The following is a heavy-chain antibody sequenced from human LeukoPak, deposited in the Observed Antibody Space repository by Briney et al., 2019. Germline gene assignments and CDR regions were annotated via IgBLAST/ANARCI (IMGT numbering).Heavy chain of an antibody. CDR2: ISSSSSYI. D-gene: IGHD2-21*01. Sequence: GGSLRLSYVDSRVTSIDSIMREGRQAPGKGLEWVSSISSSSSYIYYADSVKGRFTISRDNAKNSLYLQMNSLRAEDTAFYYCARGALADLAVVINWGQGTLVTVSS. CDR3: ARGALADLAVVIN. V-gene: IGHV3-21*04. CDR1: RVTSIDSI. J-gene: IGHJ4*02.